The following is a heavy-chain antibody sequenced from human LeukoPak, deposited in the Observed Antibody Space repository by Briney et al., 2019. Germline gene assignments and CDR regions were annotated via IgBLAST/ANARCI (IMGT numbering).Heavy chain of an antibody. CDR2: IKHDGSDK. V-gene: IGHV3-7*01. D-gene: IGHD3-9*01. CDR3: ARADWHYFDY. Sequence: GGSLRLSCAASGFTFSNYWMNWVRQAPGKGLEWVANIKHDGSDKYYVDSVKGRFTISRDNAKNSLYLQMNSLRAEDTAVYYCARADWHYFDYWGQGTLVTVSS. CDR1: GFTFSNYW. J-gene: IGHJ4*02.